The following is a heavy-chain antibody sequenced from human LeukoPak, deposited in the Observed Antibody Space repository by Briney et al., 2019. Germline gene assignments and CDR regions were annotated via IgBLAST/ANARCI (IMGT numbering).Heavy chain of an antibody. D-gene: IGHD2-15*01. V-gene: IGHV3-30-3*01. J-gene: IGHJ4*02. CDR3: ARDRIRFSVVVQGY. CDR2: ISYDGSNK. Sequence: GGSLRLSCAASGFTFSSYAMHWVRQAPGKGLEWVAVISYDGSNKYYADSVKGRFTISRDNSKNTLYLQMNSLRAEDTAVYYCARDRIRFSVVVQGYWGQGTLVTVSS. CDR1: GFTFSSYA.